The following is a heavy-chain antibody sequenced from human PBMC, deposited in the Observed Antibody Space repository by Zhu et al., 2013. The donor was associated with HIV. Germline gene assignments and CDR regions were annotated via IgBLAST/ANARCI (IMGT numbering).Heavy chain of an antibody. V-gene: IGHV1-2*02. Sequence: QVQLVQSGAEVKKPGASVKVSCKASAYTFTGYYIHWVRQAPGQGLEWMGWINPYSGGTKYAQKFQGRVTMTRDTSITTAYMDLTRLKSDDTTVYYCARDSHYGSGTYYNPFDYWGQGTLVTVSS. CDR3: ARDSHYGSGTYYNPFDY. J-gene: IGHJ4*02. CDR2: INPYSGGT. CDR1: AYTFTGYY. D-gene: IGHD3-10*01.